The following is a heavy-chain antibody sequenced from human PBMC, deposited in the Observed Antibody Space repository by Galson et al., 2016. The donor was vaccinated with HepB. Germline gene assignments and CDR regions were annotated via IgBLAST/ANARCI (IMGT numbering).Heavy chain of an antibody. V-gene: IGHV3-53*01. J-gene: IGHJ4*02. D-gene: IGHD5-24*01. CDR1: GFTVSSNY. Sequence: SLRLSCAASGFTVSSNYMTWVRQAPGKGLEWVSFIYSGGSTYYADSVKGRFTISRDISKNTVYLQMSSLRAEDTAVYYCARGGGRWPIDHWGQGTLVTVSS. CDR3: ARGGGRWPIDH. CDR2: IYSGGST.